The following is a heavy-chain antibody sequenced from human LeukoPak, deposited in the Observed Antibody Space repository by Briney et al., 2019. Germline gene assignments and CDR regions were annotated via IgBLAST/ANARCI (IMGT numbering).Heavy chain of an antibody. Sequence: PSETLSLTCTVSGGSISSYFWSWLRQPAGKGLEWIGRIYTSGCTNYHPSLQSRVTMSVDTSKNQFSLKLSSVTAADTAVYYCARVFSGYDFVLDYWGQGTLVTVSS. CDR1: GGSISSYF. J-gene: IGHJ4*02. CDR3: ARVFSGYDFVLDY. D-gene: IGHD3-3*01. CDR2: IYTSGCT. V-gene: IGHV4-4*07.